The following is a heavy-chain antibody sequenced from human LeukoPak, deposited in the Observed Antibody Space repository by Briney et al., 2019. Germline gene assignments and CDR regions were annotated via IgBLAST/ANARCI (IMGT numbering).Heavy chain of an antibody. J-gene: IGHJ3*02. CDR1: GYTFTSYG. CDR3: ARGESGIQENSFDI. V-gene: IGHV1-18*01. CDR2: ISAYNGNT. Sequence: GASVKVSCKASGYTFTSYGISWVRQAPGQGLGWMGWISAYNGNTNYAQKLQGRVTMTTDTSTSTAYMELRSLRSDDTAVYYCARGESGIQENSFDIWGQGTLVTVSS. D-gene: IGHD3-16*01.